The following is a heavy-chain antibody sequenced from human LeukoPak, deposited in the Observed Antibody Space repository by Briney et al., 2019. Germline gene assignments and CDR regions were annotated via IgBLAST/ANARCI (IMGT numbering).Heavy chain of an antibody. CDR2: ISGSGGRT. D-gene: IGHD2/OR15-2a*01. CDR3: AKGTAASPLIVTAAGNWFDR. CDR1: GFTFSSYV. Sequence: GGSLRLSCAAYGFTFSSYVMSWVGQAAGKEREWFSGISGSGGRTFYVDSVKDRFTISRDNSKNTLYLQMNSLRAEDTAVYYCAKGTAASPLIVTAAGNWFDRWGQGTLVTVSS. V-gene: IGHV3-23*01. J-gene: IGHJ5*02.